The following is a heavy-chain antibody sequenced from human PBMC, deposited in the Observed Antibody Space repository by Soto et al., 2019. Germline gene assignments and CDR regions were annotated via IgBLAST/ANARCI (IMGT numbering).Heavy chain of an antibody. CDR2: IKSKTDGGTT. D-gene: IGHD5-18*01. CDR1: GFTFSNAW. CDR3: TAGEDLESRGYSYGDGFDY. J-gene: IGHJ4*02. V-gene: IGHV3-15*01. Sequence: PGGSLRLSCAASGFTFSNAWMSWVRQAPGKGLEWVGRIKSKTDGGTTDYAAPVKGRFTISRDDSKSTLYLQMNSLKTEDTAVYYCTAGEDLESRGYSYGDGFDYCGQGTLVTVSS.